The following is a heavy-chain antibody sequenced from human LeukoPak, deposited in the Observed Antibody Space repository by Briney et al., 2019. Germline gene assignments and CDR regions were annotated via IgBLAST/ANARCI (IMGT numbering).Heavy chain of an antibody. CDR3: AKEAWLTGWNYYFDY. D-gene: IGHD5-12*01. Sequence: GGSLRLSCAASGFTFSSYAMSWVRQAPGKGLEWVSAISGSGGSTYYADSVKGRFTISRDNSKNTLYLQMNSLRAEETGVYYCAKEAWLTGWNYYFDYWGQGTLVTVSS. CDR2: ISGSGGST. V-gene: IGHV3-23*01. CDR1: GFTFSSYA. J-gene: IGHJ4*02.